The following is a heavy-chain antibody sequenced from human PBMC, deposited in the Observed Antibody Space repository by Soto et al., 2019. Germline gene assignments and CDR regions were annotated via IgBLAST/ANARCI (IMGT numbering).Heavy chain of an antibody. CDR2: ISYDGSNK. CDR3: ARRPVTYYFDY. Sequence: QVQLVESGGGVVQPGRSLRLSCADSGFTFSNYARHWVRQAPGKGLEWVAVISYDGSNKYYADSVKGRFTISRDNSQNTLYLQPNSLRAEDSAVYYCARRPVTYYFDYWGQGTLVTVSS. J-gene: IGHJ4*02. CDR1: GFTFSNYA. V-gene: IGHV3-30-3*01. D-gene: IGHD4-17*01.